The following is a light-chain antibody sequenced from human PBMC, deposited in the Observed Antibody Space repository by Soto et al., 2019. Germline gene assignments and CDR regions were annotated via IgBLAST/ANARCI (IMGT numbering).Light chain of an antibody. CDR1: QTITNF. Sequence: DIQMTQSPSSLSASVGDRVTITCRASQTITNFLNWYQQKPGKAPKVLIYASSSLQSGVPARFSGSGSGKDFTLTICSLQPYDFATYSCQHCHSTPRTFFVGTKVEIK. CDR3: QHCHSTPRT. V-gene: IGKV1-39*01. J-gene: IGKJ4*01. CDR2: ASS.